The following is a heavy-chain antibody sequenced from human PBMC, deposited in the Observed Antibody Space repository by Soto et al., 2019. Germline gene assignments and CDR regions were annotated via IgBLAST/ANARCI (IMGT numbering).Heavy chain of an antibody. Sequence: ASVKVSCKASGYTITDYYIHWVRQAPGQGLEWLGWINPNSGGTNYAQKYRGRVTLSRDTSISTSYLELGRLTTDDTAVYYCARDGGVASVYGMDVWG. CDR3: ARDGGVASVYGMDV. D-gene: IGHD5-12*01. J-gene: IGHJ6*02. CDR1: GYTITDYY. CDR2: INPNSGGT. V-gene: IGHV1-2*02.